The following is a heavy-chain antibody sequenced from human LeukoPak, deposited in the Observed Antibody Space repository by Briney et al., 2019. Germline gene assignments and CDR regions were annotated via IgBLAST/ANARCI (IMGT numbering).Heavy chain of an antibody. CDR3: ARAITRGYCSGGSCYGRGVDV. D-gene: IGHD2-15*01. Sequence: GGSLRLSCAASGFTFSSYGMHWVRQAPGKGLEWVAFIRYDGSNKYYADSVKGRFTISRDNSKNTLYLQMNSLRAEDTAVYYCARAITRGYCSGGSCYGRGVDVWGQGTTVTVSS. V-gene: IGHV3-30*02. J-gene: IGHJ6*02. CDR1: GFTFSSYG. CDR2: IRYDGSNK.